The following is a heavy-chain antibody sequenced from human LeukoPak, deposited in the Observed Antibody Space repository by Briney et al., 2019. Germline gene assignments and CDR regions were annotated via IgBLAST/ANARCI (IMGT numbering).Heavy chain of an antibody. CDR2: ISSSSSYI. D-gene: IGHD6-13*01. CDR1: GFTFSSYS. J-gene: IGHJ4*02. CDR3: ARPQPKYSSSSPGY. Sequence: PGGSLRLSCAASGFTFSSYSMNWVRQAPGKGLEWVSSISSSSSYIYYADSVKGRFTISRDNAKNSPYLQMNSLRAEDTAVYYCARPQPKYSSSSPGYWGQGTLVTVSS. V-gene: IGHV3-21*01.